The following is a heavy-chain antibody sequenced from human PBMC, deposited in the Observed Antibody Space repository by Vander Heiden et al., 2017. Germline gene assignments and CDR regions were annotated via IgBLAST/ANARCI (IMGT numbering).Heavy chain of an antibody. CDR3: GRGDSNVRAFNI. J-gene: IGHJ3*02. D-gene: IGHD2-21*02. CDR1: GDSVSSKSVS. CDR2: TYYRSKWYV. V-gene: IGHV6-1*01. Sequence: QVQLQQSGPGLVKPSQTLSLTCAISGDSVSSKSVSWNWIRQSPSRGLEWQERTYYRSKWYVDYAVSLKSRITINPDTSKNQFSLQMNSVTPEDTAVYYCGRGDSNVRAFNIWGQGTMVTVSS.